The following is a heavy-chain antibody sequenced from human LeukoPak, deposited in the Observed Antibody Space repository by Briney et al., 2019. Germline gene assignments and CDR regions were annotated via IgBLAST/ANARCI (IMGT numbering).Heavy chain of an antibody. Sequence: PGRSLRLSCAASGFTFSHYGMHWVRQAPDKGLEWVAIIWYDGSNKYYADSVKGRFTISRDNSKNALYLEMNSLRAEDTAVYYCARDPMMTTVTSPDYWGQGTLVTVSS. D-gene: IGHD4-17*01. V-gene: IGHV3-33*01. CDR3: ARDPMMTTVTSPDY. CDR1: GFTFSHYG. CDR2: IWYDGSNK. J-gene: IGHJ4*02.